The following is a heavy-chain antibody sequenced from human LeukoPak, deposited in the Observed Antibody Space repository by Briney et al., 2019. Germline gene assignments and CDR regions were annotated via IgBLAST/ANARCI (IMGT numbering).Heavy chain of an antibody. CDR1: GGTFSSYA. CDR2: IIPIFGTA. Sequence: SVKVSCKASGGTFSSYAISWLRQAPGQGLEWMGGIIPIFGTANYAQKFQGRVTITTGESTSTAYMELSSLRSEDTAVYYCVSIAYCGGDCYDDAFDIWGQGTMVTVSS. CDR3: VSIAYCGGDCYDDAFDI. D-gene: IGHD2-21*02. J-gene: IGHJ3*02. V-gene: IGHV1-69*05.